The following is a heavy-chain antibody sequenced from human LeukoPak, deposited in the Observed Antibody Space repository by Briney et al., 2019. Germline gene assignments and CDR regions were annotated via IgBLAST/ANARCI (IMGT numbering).Heavy chain of an antibody. CDR3: ARDRHLIAVAYFDY. D-gene: IGHD6-19*01. CDR1: GFTFSSYS. Sequence: GGSLRLSCAASGFTFSSYSMNWVRQAPGKGLEWVSSISSSSSYIYYADSVKGRFTISRDNAKNSLYLQMNSLRAEDTAVYYCARDRHLIAVAYFDYWGQGTLVTVSS. CDR2: ISSSSSYI. J-gene: IGHJ4*02. V-gene: IGHV3-21*01.